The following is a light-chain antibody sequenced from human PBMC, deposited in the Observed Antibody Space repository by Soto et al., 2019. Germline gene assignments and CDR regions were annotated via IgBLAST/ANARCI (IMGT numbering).Light chain of an antibody. CDR3: CSYAGSYTEL. J-gene: IGLJ1*01. V-gene: IGLV2-11*01. CDR2: DVS. Sequence: QSALTQPRSVSGSPGQSVTISCTGTSSDIGFYKFVSWYQQHPGKAPKLMIYDVSERPSGVSGRFSGFKSGNTASLTISGLQAEDEADYYCCSYAGSYTELFGTGTKLTVL. CDR1: SSDIGFYKF.